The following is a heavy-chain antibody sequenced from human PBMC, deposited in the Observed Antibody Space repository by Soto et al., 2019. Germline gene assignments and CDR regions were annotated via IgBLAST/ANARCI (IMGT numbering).Heavy chain of an antibody. CDR2: IYTSGST. J-gene: IGHJ6*02. V-gene: IGHV4-4*07. CDR1: CGSISSYY. D-gene: IGHD1-1*01. CDR3: ARSTRNDDQGPYYYYGMDV. Sequence: SETLSLTCTVSCGSISSYYWSWIRQPAGKGLEWIGRIYTSGSTNYNPSLKSRVTMSVDTSKNQFSLKLSSVTAADTAVYYCARSTRNDDQGPYYYYGMDVWGQGTTVT.